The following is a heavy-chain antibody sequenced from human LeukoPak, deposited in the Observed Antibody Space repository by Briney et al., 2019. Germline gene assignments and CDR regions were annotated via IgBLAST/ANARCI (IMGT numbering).Heavy chain of an antibody. Sequence: SETLSLTCTVSGDSISNYYWSWIRQPPGEGLEWIGCIYYSGTTKYNPSLKSRVTISVDTSKNQFSLHLSSVTAAYTAVYYCARTGDRTGYYYYYMDVWGKGTTVTVSS. V-gene: IGHV4-59*01. D-gene: IGHD7-27*01. CDR1: GDSISNYY. J-gene: IGHJ6*03. CDR3: ARTGDRTGYYYYYMDV. CDR2: IYYSGTT.